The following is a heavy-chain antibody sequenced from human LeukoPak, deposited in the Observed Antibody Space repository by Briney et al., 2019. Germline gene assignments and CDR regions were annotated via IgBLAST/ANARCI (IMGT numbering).Heavy chain of an antibody. Sequence: PSETLSLTCAVYGGSFSGYYWSWIRQPPGKGLEWIGEINHSGSTNYNPSLKSRVTISVDTSKNQFSLKLSSATAADTAVYYCARGRPDYDYVWGSFDYWGQGTLVTVSS. CDR1: GGSFSGYY. V-gene: IGHV4-34*01. J-gene: IGHJ4*02. CDR2: INHSGST. CDR3: ARGRPDYDYVWGSFDY. D-gene: IGHD3-16*01.